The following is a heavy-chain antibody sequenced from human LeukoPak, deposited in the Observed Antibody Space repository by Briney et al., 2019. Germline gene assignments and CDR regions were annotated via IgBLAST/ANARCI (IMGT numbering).Heavy chain of an antibody. J-gene: IGHJ4*02. CDR2: IYHSGST. Sequence: SETLSLTCAVSGGSISGGGYSWSWIRQPPGKGLEWIGYIYHSGSTYYNPSLKSRVTISVDRSKNQFSLKLSSVTAADTAVYYCARGGDYFDYWGQGTLVTVSS. CDR3: ARGGDYFDY. V-gene: IGHV4-30-2*01. CDR1: GGSISGGGYS.